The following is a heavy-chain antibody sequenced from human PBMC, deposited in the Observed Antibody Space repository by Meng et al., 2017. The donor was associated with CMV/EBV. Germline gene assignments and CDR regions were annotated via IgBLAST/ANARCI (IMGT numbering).Heavy chain of an antibody. CDR1: GYTFTGYY. V-gene: IGHV1-2*02. J-gene: IGHJ4*02. Sequence: VSVKVSCKASGYTFTGYYMHWVRQAPGQGLEWMGWINPNSGGTNYAQKFQGRVTMTRDTSISTAYMELSRLRSDDTAVYYCASFGYYGSGSYHSYWGQGTLVTVSS. D-gene: IGHD3-10*01. CDR2: INPNSGGT. CDR3: ASFGYYGSGSYHSY.